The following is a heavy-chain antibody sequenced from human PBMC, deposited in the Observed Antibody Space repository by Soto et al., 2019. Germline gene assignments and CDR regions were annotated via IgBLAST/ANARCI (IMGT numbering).Heavy chain of an antibody. CDR3: TTRTWLESFDP. D-gene: IGHD6-19*01. V-gene: IGHV3-15*01. CDR2: IKSKTDGGTT. J-gene: IGHJ5*02. CDR1: GFTFINAW. Sequence: GGSLRLSCAASGFTFINAWMSWVRQAPGKGLEWVGRIKSKTDGGTTDYAAPVKGRFTISRDDSKNTLYLQMNSLKTEDTAVYYCTTRTWLESFDPWGQGTLVTVSS.